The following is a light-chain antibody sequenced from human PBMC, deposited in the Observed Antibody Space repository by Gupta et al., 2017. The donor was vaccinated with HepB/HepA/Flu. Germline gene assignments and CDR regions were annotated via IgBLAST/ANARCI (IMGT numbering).Light chain of an antibody. CDR3: QSFDRTLGCSV. V-gene: IGLV1-40*01. CDR1: SSNIGADYD. Sequence: QSVLTQPPSVSGAPGQRVTISCPGSSSNIGADYDVLWYQQLPVTAPKLLIYGNNNRPSGVPDRFSGSKSGTSASLAITGLQAEDEADYHCQSFDRTLGCSVFGGGTRLTVL. CDR2: GNN. J-gene: IGLJ3*02.